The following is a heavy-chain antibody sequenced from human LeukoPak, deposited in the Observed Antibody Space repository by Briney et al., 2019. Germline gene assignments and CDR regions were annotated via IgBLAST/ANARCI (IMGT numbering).Heavy chain of an antibody. V-gene: IGHV3-21*01. D-gene: IGHD6-19*01. J-gene: IGHJ4*02. Sequence: GGSLRLSCAASGFTLSSYSMNWVRQAPGKGLECVSSISDSSKYIHYADSVKGRFTISRDNAQNSLYLQMNSLRAEDTAVYYCARDFGARGWLDYWGQGTLVTVSS. CDR1: GFTLSSYS. CDR3: ARDFGARGWLDY. CDR2: ISDSSKYI.